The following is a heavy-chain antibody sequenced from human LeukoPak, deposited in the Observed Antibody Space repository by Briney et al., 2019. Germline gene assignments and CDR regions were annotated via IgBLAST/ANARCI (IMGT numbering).Heavy chain of an antibody. Sequence: SGGSLRLSCAASGFTFSSYTMNWVRQAPGKGLEWVSYISGSSSTIYYADSVKGRFTISRDNAKNSLYLQMNSLRAEDTAVYYCARGPSIVWFGGNWFDPWGQGTLVTVSS. CDR2: ISGSSSTI. V-gene: IGHV3-48*04. CDR3: ARGPSIVWFGGNWFDP. CDR1: GFTFSSYT. D-gene: IGHD3-10*01. J-gene: IGHJ5*02.